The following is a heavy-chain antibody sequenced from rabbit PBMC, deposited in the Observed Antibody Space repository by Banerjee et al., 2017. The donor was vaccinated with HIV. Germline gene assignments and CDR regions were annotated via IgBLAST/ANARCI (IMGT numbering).Heavy chain of an antibody. D-gene: IGHD6-1*01. CDR2: IYTGYGST. CDR3: AREVGGGADYGYWGM. CDR1: GFSFSSSYY. V-gene: IGHV1S45*01. J-gene: IGHJ6*01. Sequence: QEQLEESGGDLVQPEGSLTLTCTASGFSFSSSYYMCWVRQAPGKGLEWIGCIYTGYGSTYYASWAKGRFTISKTSSTTVTLQMTSLTAADTATYFCAREVGGGADYGYWGMWGPGTLVTVS.